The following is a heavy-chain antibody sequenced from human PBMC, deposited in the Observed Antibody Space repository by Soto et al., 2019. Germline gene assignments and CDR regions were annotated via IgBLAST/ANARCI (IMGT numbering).Heavy chain of an antibody. V-gene: IGHV4-4*02. Sequence: SETLTLTCAVSGGSINSRYWWSWVRQSPGKGLEWIGEIYHSGSTNYNPSLKSRVTISVDKSKNQFSLNLSSVTAADTAVYYCARGQNGSGNYYTRYFDYWGQGTLVTVSS. CDR3: ARGQNGSGNYYTRYFDY. CDR2: IYHSGST. J-gene: IGHJ4*02. D-gene: IGHD3-10*01. CDR1: GGSINSRYW.